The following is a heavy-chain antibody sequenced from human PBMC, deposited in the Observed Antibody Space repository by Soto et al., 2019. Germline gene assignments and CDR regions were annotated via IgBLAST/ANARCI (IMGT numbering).Heavy chain of an antibody. CDR3: ARALSPRLYYFDY. Sequence: QVQLVESGGGVVQPGRSLRLSCAASGFTFSSYGMHWVRQAPGKGLEWVAVIWYDGSNKYYADSVKGRFTISRDNSKNTLYLQMNSLRAEDTAVYYCARALSPRLYYFDYWGQGTLSPSPQ. CDR1: GFTFSSYG. D-gene: IGHD2-15*01. CDR2: IWYDGSNK. V-gene: IGHV3-33*01. J-gene: IGHJ4*02.